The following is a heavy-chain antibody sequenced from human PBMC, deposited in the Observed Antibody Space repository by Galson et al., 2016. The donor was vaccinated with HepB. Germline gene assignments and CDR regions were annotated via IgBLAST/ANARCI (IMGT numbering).Heavy chain of an antibody. J-gene: IGHJ4*02. CDR2: VKRESNGGTI. CDR3: TTEGSFDSSGYNGY. Sequence: ASGFTVNTAWMHWVRQAPGKGLEWVGRVKRESNGGTIDYAAPVKGRFTIARVDSKNTLDLQMSSLKVEDTAIYYCTTEGSFDSSGYNGYWGQGTLVTVSS. D-gene: IGHD3-22*01. V-gene: IGHV3-15*07. CDR1: GFTVNTAW.